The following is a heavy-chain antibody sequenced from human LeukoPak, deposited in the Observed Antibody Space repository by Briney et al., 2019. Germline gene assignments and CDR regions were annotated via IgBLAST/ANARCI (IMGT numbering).Heavy chain of an antibody. J-gene: IGHJ6*03. D-gene: IGHD2-2*03. Sequence: SETLSLTCAVYGGSFSGYYWSWIRQPPGKGLEWIGEINHSGSTNYNPSLKSRVTISVDTSKNQFSLKLSSVTAADTAVYYCARGLIGYCSSTSYYSYYYYMDVWGKGTTVTVSS. CDR3: ARGLIGYCSSTSYYSYYYYMDV. CDR1: GGSFSGYY. CDR2: INHSGST. V-gene: IGHV4-34*01.